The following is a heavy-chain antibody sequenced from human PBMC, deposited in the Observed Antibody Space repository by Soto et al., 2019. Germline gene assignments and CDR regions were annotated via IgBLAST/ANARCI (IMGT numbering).Heavy chain of an antibody. CDR1: GISLTNSGVG. D-gene: IGHD3-9*01. J-gene: IGHJ6*02. CDR2: IYWDDAK. CDR3: AQMDFDLYGMDV. V-gene: IGHV2-5*02. Sequence: QITLTESGPTLVKPTQTLTLTCTFSGISLTNSGVGVSWIRQPPGKALEWLAVIYWDDAKHFSPSQKSRLTNTQDTSKNPVVLTMTNMDSVDTATYFCAQMDFDLYGMDVWGQGTTVIVSS.